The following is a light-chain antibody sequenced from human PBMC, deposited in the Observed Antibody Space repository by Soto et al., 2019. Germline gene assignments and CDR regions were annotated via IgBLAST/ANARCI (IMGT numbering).Light chain of an antibody. V-gene: IGKV3-11*01. CDR2: DAS. CDR1: QSVGTL. Sequence: EIVLTQSPATLSVSPGERATLSCRASQSVGTLLAWYRQKPGQAPRLFIYDASNRATDIPARFSGSGSETDFTLTISSLEPEDSAVYYCQQRSNWPITFGQGTRLEIK. CDR3: QQRSNWPIT. J-gene: IGKJ5*01.